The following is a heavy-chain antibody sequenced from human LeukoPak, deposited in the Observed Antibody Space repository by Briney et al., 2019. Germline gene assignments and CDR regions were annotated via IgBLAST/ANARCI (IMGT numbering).Heavy chain of an antibody. D-gene: IGHD3-22*01. Sequence: GGSLRLSCAASGFTFSSYSMNWVRQAPGKGLEWVSSISSSSSYIYYADSVKGRFTISRDNAKNSLYLQMNSLRAEDTAVHYCARAGYYDSSGYSYWGQGTLVTVSS. CDR3: ARAGYYDSSGYSY. CDR1: GFTFSSYS. V-gene: IGHV3-21*01. J-gene: IGHJ4*02. CDR2: ISSSSSYI.